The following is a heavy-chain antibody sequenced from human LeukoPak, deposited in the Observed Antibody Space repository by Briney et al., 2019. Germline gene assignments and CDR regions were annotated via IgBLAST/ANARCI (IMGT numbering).Heavy chain of an antibody. CDR2: SHASRGT. CDR1: GGSIASGYYY. V-gene: IGHV4-61*02. Sequence: SQTLSLTCTVSGGSIASGYYYWNWIRQPAGKGLEWIGRSHASRGTNYSPSLRSRVTISVDASQSQFSLKLTAVTAADTAVYYCARGHYDIFTGYYTYYFDYWGPGTLVTVSS. CDR3: ARGHYDIFTGYYTYYFDY. J-gene: IGHJ4*01. D-gene: IGHD3-9*01.